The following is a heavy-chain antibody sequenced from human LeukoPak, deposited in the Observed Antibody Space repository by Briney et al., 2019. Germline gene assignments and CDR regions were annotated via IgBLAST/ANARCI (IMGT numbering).Heavy chain of an antibody. CDR2: IYYSGST. Sequence: PSETLSLTCTVSGGSISSYYWSWSRQPPGKGLEWIGYIYYSGSTNYNPSLKSRVTIPVDTSKNQFSLKLSSVTAADTAVYYCARGDYRFDYWGQGTLVTVSS. V-gene: IGHV4-59*01. CDR1: GGSISSYY. J-gene: IGHJ4*02. D-gene: IGHD4-17*01. CDR3: ARGDYRFDY.